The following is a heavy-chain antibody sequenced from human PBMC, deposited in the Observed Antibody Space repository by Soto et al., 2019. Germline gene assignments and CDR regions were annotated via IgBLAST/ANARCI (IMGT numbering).Heavy chain of an antibody. V-gene: IGHV1-8*01. CDR3: ARVYCSGGRCTLDY. J-gene: IGHJ4*02. CDR1: GYTFTRYD. D-gene: IGHD2-15*01. CDR2: MNPDRDNT. Sequence: QVQLVQSGAEVKKPGASVKVSCKASGYTFTRYDINLVRQATGQGFEWMGWMNPDRDNTGYAQKFQGRVTMTRDTSISTAYMELSSLSSEDTAVYYCARVYCSGGRCTLDYWGQGTLVTVSS.